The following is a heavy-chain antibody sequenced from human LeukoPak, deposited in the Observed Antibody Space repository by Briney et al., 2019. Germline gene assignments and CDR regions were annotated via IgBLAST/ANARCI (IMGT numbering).Heavy chain of an antibody. Sequence: SVKVSCKASGGTFSSYAIGWVRQAPGQGLEWMGGIIPIFGTANYAQKFQGGVTITADESTSTAYMELSSLRSEDTAVYYCARDSTSSSWFDYWGQGTLVTVSS. J-gene: IGHJ4*02. CDR1: GGTFSSYA. CDR2: IIPIFGTA. D-gene: IGHD6-13*01. V-gene: IGHV1-69*01. CDR3: ARDSTSSSWFDY.